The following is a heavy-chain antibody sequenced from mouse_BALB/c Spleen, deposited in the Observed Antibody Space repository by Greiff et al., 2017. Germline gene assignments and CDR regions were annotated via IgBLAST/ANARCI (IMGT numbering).Heavy chain of an antibody. CDR1: GYTFTSYW. CDR2: IYPGDGDT. V-gene: IGHV1-87*01. Sequence: VHLVESGAELARPGASVKLSCKASGYTFTSYWMQWVKQMPGQGLEWIGAIYPGDGDTRYTQKFKGKATLTADTSSSTAYMQLSSSASEDSAVYSCPLTGTLAYWGQGTLVTVSA. D-gene: IGHD4-1*01. J-gene: IGHJ3*01. CDR3: PLTGTLAY.